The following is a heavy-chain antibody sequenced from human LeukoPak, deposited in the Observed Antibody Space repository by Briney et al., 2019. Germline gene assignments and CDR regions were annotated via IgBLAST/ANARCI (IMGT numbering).Heavy chain of an antibody. CDR2: INHSGST. J-gene: IGHJ4*02. CDR1: GGSFSGYY. Sequence: SETLSLTCAVYGGSFSGYYWRWIRQPPGKGLEWIGEINHSGSTNYNPSLKSRVTISVDTSKNQFSLKLSSVTAADTAVYYCARENPTLTGYYKDYWGQGTLVTVSS. CDR3: ARENPTLTGYYKDY. D-gene: IGHD3-9*01. V-gene: IGHV4-34*01.